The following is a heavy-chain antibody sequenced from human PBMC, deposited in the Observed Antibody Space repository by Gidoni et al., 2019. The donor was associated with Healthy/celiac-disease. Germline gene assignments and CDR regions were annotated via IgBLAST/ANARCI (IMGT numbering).Heavy chain of an antibody. Sequence: EVQLVQYGAEVNKPGASLRISCKGPGYSFTSYWISWVRQMPGKGLDWRGRFDPSYSYTTYRPSFQGHVTISADKSISTAHLQWSRLKASNTAIYYCARQSDRVEAFDYWGQGTLVTVSS. V-gene: IGHV5-10-1*03. CDR1: GYSFTSYW. CDR3: ARQSDRVEAFDY. CDR2: FDPSYSYT. J-gene: IGHJ4*02. D-gene: IGHD2-15*01.